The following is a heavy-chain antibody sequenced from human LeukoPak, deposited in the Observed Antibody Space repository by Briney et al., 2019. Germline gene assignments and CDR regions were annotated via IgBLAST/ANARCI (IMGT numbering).Heavy chain of an antibody. Sequence: PGGTLRLSCAASGFVFSDYYMSWIRQTPGKGLDWVSYISGLGSSIYYADSVKGRFTISRDNAKNSLYLQMNGLRAEDTAVYYCARVSPLYAGGEDAFDFWGQGTLVTVSS. J-gene: IGHJ3*01. CDR3: ARVSPLYAGGEDAFDF. CDR1: GFVFSDYY. D-gene: IGHD2-8*02. CDR2: ISGLGSSI. V-gene: IGHV3-11*04.